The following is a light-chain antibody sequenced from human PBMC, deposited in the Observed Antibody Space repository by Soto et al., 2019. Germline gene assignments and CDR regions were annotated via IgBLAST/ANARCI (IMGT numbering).Light chain of an antibody. CDR1: QSVSSS. J-gene: IGKJ2*01. CDR2: AAS. V-gene: IGKV3-15*01. Sequence: EIVMTQSPATLSVSPGERATLSCRASQSVSSSLAWFQQKPGQAPRLLIYAASARATGIAARLSGSGSGTEFTLTISSLQSADFAVYYCLQHKSWPFTFGQGTKLELK. CDR3: LQHKSWPFT.